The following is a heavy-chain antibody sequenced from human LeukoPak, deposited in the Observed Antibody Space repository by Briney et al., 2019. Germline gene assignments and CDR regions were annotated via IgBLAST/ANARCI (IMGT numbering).Heavy chain of an antibody. D-gene: IGHD6-13*01. Sequence: GGSLRLSCAASGFTFSSYVMSWVRQAPGKGLEWVSAISDDGGSTYYADSVKGLFTISRNNSKNTLYLQMNSLRAEDTAVYYCEKWEAAAGNSPRPLGFTSGSYPWGQGTLVTSST. CDR1: GFTFSSYV. CDR3: EKWEAAAGNSPRPLGFTSGSYP. V-gene: IGHV3-23*01. CDR2: ISDDGGST. J-gene: IGHJ5*02.